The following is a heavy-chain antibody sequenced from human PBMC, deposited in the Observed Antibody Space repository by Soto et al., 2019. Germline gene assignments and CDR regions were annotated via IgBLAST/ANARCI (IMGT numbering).Heavy chain of an antibody. CDR2: ITSSGDRA. V-gene: IGHV3-48*03. CDR3: ARDIFDN. CDR1: GFTFSYYE. Sequence: VQLVQSGAEVKKPGGSLRLSCVASGFTFSYYEMNWVRQAPGKGLEWISYITSSGDRAQYADSVKGRFTISRDNTKNLLYLQMTSLSAEDTGLYYCARDIFDNWGQGTLVTVSS. J-gene: IGHJ4*02.